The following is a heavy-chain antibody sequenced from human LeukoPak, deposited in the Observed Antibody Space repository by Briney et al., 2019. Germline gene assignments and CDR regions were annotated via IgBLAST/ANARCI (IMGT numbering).Heavy chain of an antibody. Sequence: GGSLRLSCAASGFTFSSYAMSWVRQAPGKGLEWVSAISGSGGSTYYADSVKGRFTISRDNSKNTLYLQMNSLRAEDTAVYYCARDRGYDILTGYYKGPFDYWGQGTLVTVSS. V-gene: IGHV3-23*01. J-gene: IGHJ4*02. CDR2: ISGSGGST. CDR3: ARDRGYDILTGYYKGPFDY. CDR1: GFTFSSYA. D-gene: IGHD3-9*01.